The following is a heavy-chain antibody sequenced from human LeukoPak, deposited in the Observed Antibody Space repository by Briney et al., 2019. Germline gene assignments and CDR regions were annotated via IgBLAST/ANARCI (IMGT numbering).Heavy chain of an antibody. Sequence: GGSLRLSCAASGFTFSSYGMSWVRQAPGKGLEWVSAISGSGGSTYYADAVKGRFTISRNNSKSMLYLQMSSLRAEDTAVYYCAKGGSYRSQPYFDYWGQGTPVTVSS. CDR2: ISGSGGST. D-gene: IGHD3-16*02. CDR1: GFTFSSYG. J-gene: IGHJ4*02. CDR3: AKGGSYRSQPYFDY. V-gene: IGHV3-23*01.